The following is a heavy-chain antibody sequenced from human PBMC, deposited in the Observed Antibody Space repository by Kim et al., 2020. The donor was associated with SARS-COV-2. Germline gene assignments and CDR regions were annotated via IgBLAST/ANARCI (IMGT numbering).Heavy chain of an antibody. CDR1: GGSISSSSYY. J-gene: IGHJ4*02. Sequence: SETLSLTCTVSGGSISSSSYYWGWIRQPPGKGLEWIGSIYYSGSTYYNPSLKSRVTISVDTSKNQFSLKLSSVTAADTAVYYCARDVFRNDYGDSFDYWGQGTLVTVSS. CDR2: IYYSGST. D-gene: IGHD4-17*01. CDR3: ARDVFRNDYGDSFDY. V-gene: IGHV4-39*07.